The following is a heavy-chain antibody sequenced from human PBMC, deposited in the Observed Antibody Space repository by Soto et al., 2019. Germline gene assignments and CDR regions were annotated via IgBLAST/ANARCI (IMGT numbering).Heavy chain of an antibody. CDR3: AKEVGGGLAFYGMDV. J-gene: IGHJ6*02. D-gene: IGHD3-16*01. CDR2: ISYDGSNK. Sequence: PGGSLRLSCAASGFTFSSYGMHWVRQAPGKGLEWVAVISYDGSNKYYADSVKGRFTISRDNSKNTLYLQMNSLRAEDTAVYYCAKEVGGGLAFYGMDVWGQGTTVTVSS. CDR1: GFTFSSYG. V-gene: IGHV3-30*18.